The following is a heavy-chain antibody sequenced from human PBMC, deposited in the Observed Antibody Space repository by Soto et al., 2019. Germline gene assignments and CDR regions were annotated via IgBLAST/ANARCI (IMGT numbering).Heavy chain of an antibody. CDR1: GGSFRGYH. V-gene: IGHV4-34*01. D-gene: IGHD6-19*01. CDR3: ARGGYTSGWFRF. Sequence: RSLTFAVHGGSFRGYHWTWIRQPPGKGLEWIGEINNSGSTNDNPSLKSRVTISRDTSKNQFSLSLSSVTAADTAIYYCARGGYTSGWFRFWGQGILVTFST. CDR2: INNSGST. J-gene: IGHJ4*02.